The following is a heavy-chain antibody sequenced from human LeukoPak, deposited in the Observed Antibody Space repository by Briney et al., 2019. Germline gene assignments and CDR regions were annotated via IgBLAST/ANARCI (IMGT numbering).Heavy chain of an antibody. Sequence: SVTVSCKASGGTFSSYAISWVRQAPGQGLEWMGGIIPIFGTANYAQKFQGRVTITTDESTSTAYMELSSLRSEDTAVYYCAGDNYAGANWFDPWGQGTLVTVSS. J-gene: IGHJ5*02. V-gene: IGHV1-69*05. CDR3: AGDNYAGANWFDP. CDR1: GGTFSSYA. D-gene: IGHD1-7*01. CDR2: IIPIFGTA.